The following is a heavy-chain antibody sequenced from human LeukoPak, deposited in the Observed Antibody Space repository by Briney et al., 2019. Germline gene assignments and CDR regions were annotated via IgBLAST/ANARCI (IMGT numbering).Heavy chain of an antibody. CDR3: ARLPDYYDSSGYVY. D-gene: IGHD3-22*01. CDR1: GYIYTSYW. V-gene: IGHV5-51*01. CDR2: IYPGDSDT. J-gene: IGHJ4*02. Sequence: GESLKISCNSSGYIYTSYWIGWVRQMPGKGLEWMGIIYPGDSDTRYSPSFQGQVTISADKSISTAYLQWSSLKASDTAMYYCARLPDYYDSSGYVYWGQGTLVTVSS.